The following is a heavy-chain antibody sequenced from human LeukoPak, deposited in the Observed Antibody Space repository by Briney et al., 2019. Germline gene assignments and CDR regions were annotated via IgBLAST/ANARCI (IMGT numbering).Heavy chain of an antibody. Sequence: SQTLSLTCAISGDSVSSNSAAWNWIRQSPSRGLEWLGRTYYRSKWYNDYAVSVKSRITINPDTSKNQFSLQLNSVTPEDTAVYYCARDLWYCSGGSCYSSAFDTWGQGTMVTVSS. CDR1: GDSVSSNSAA. V-gene: IGHV6-1*01. J-gene: IGHJ3*02. CDR3: ARDLWYCSGGSCYSSAFDT. CDR2: TYYRSKWYN. D-gene: IGHD2-15*01.